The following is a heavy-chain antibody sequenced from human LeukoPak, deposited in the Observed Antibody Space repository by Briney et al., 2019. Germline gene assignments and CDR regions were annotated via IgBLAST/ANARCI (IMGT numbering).Heavy chain of an antibody. Sequence: GGSLRLSCAASGFTVRSNYMSWVRQAPGKGLEWVSVIYSGGSTFYADSVKGRFTISRDNSKNSLYLQMNSLRAEDTAVYYCAELGITMIGGVWGKGTTVTISS. D-gene: IGHD3-10*02. J-gene: IGHJ6*04. V-gene: IGHV3-66*01. CDR1: GFTVRSNY. CDR2: IYSGGST. CDR3: AELGITMIGGV.